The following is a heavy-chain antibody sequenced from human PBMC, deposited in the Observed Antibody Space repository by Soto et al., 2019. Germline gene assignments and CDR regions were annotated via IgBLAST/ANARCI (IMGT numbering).Heavy chain of an antibody. CDR1: GYTFTSYG. V-gene: IGHV1-18*01. D-gene: IGHD3-22*01. CDR3: ARSLSSGWYMYYYDSSGYNAFDI. CDR2: ISAYNGNT. J-gene: IGHJ3*02. Sequence: ASVKVSCKASGYTFTSYGISWVRQAPGQGLERMGWISAYNGNTNYAQKLQGRVTITTDTSTSTAYMELRSLRSDDTAVYYCARSLSSGWYMYYYDSSGYNAFDIWG.